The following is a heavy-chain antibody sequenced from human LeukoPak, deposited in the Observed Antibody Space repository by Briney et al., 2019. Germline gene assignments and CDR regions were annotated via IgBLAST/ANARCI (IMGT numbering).Heavy chain of an antibody. CDR2: IFYTGST. V-gene: IGHV4-59*12. D-gene: IGHD6-19*01. CDR3: ARESIKQWLI. CDR1: GGSISSYY. J-gene: IGHJ1*01. Sequence: SETLSLTCTVSGGSISSYYWSWIRQPPGKGLEWIGYIFYTGSTNYNPSLKSRVTISVLTSKNRFSLKLSSVSAADTARYYCARESIKQWLIWGQGTLVTVSS.